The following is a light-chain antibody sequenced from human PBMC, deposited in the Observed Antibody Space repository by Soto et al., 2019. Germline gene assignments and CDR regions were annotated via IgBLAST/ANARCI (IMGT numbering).Light chain of an antibody. V-gene: IGKV3-20*01. CDR2: GAS. J-gene: IGKJ4*01. CDR3: QQYGGSPRVS. CDR1: QTVSDNY. Sequence: EIVLTQSPGALSLSPGERATLSCRASQTVSDNYLAWYQQKPGQAPRLLIYGASTRATGIPDRFSGSGSGPDFTLTISRLEPEDFEVYYCQQYGGSPRVSFGGGTKVEIK.